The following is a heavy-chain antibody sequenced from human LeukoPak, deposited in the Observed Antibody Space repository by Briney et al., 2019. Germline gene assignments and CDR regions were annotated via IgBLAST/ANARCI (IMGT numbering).Heavy chain of an antibody. Sequence: PGGSLRLSCAASGFTVSRNYMTWVRQAPGRGLEGVSVIYRGGSTYYADSVKGRFTISRDNSKNTLYLQMNSLRAEDTAVYYCARAGPTGTNDAFDIWGQGTMVTVSS. J-gene: IGHJ3*02. CDR1: GFTVSRNY. CDR3: ARAGPTGTNDAFDI. V-gene: IGHV3-53*01. D-gene: IGHD1-1*01. CDR2: IYRGGST.